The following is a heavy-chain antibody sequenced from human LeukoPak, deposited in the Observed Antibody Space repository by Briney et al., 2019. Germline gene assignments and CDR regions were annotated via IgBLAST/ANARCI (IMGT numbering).Heavy chain of an antibody. CDR3: ARGSSSGSYAWFDP. D-gene: IGHD1-26*01. CDR1: GFTINTYA. V-gene: IGHV3-23*01. CDR2: IRATDGTT. Sequence: GGSLRLSCAVSGFTINTYAMSWVRQTPGKGLEWVSVIRATDGTTDYAASVKGRFTISRDNSKNTLYLQMNSLRAEDTAVYYCARGSSSGSYAWFDPWGQGTLVTVSS. J-gene: IGHJ5*02.